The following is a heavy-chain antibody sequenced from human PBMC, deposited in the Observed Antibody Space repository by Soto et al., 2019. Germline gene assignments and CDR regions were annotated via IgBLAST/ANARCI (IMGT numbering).Heavy chain of an antibody. V-gene: IGHV3-72*01. CDR1: GFTFTDPY. Sequence: EVQLVESGGGLVQPGGSLRLSSAASGFTFTDPYMDWVRQAPGKGLEWIGRIRIKPRGYTTEYAASVTGRFTISRDDSQKSVYRQMNRLKTGDAAMYFCVGGTDRNTHFYVDGWGNGIMVTVSS. CDR3: VGGTDRNTHFYVDG. D-gene: IGHD4-17*01. CDR2: IRIKPRGYTT. J-gene: IGHJ6*03.